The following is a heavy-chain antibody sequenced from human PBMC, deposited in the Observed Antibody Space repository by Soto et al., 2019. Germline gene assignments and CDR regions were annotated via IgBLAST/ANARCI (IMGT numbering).Heavy chain of an antibody. CDR3: ARVMTTVTDIDY. CDR1: GGSFSGYY. Sequence: SETLSLTCAVYGGSFSGYYWSWIRQPPGKGLEWIGEINHSGSTNYNPSLKSRVTISVDTSKNQFSLKLSSVTAADTAVYYCARVMTTVTDIDYWGQGTLVTVSS. J-gene: IGHJ4*02. CDR2: INHSGST. V-gene: IGHV4-34*01. D-gene: IGHD4-17*01.